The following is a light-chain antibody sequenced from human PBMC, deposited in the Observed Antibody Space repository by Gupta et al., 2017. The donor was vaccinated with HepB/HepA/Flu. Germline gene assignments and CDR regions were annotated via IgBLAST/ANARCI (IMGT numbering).Light chain of an antibody. J-gene: IGKJ1*01. V-gene: IGKV1-8*01. CDR3: QQYDSSPRT. CDR2: AAS. CDR1: QGISSY. Sequence: AIRMTQSPSSFSASTGDRVTITCRASQGISSYLAWYQQKPGKAPKLLIYAASTVQSGVPSRFSGSGSGTDFTLTISCLQSEDIATYYCQQYDSSPRTFGQGTKVEIK.